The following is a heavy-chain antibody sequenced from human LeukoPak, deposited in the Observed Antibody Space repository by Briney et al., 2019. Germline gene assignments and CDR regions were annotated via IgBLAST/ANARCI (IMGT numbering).Heavy chain of an antibody. Sequence: PGGSLRLSCAAFGFIFDDYGMSWVRQAPGKGLEWVSAISGSGGSTYYADSVKGRFTISRDNSKNTLYLQMNSLRAEDTAVYYCAKQGDSSGWPRAFDYWGQGTLVTVSS. D-gene: IGHD6-19*01. CDR1: GFIFDDYG. V-gene: IGHV3-23*01. CDR2: ISGSGGST. J-gene: IGHJ4*02. CDR3: AKQGDSSGWPRAFDY.